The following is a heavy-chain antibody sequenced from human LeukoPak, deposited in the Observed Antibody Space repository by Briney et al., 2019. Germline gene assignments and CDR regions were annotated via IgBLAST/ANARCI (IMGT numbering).Heavy chain of an antibody. V-gene: IGHV3-30-3*01. CDR3: ARAPLGYSGYGLDY. Sequence: GRSLRLSCAASGFTFSSYAMHWVRQAPGKGLEWVAVMSYDGSNKNYADSVKGRFTISRDNSKNTLYLQMNSLRAEDTAVYYCARAPLGYSGYGLDYWGQGTLVTVSS. J-gene: IGHJ4*02. CDR1: GFTFSSYA. D-gene: IGHD5-12*01. CDR2: MSYDGSNK.